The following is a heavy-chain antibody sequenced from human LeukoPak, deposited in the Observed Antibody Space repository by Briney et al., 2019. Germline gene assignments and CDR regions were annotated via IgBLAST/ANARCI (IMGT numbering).Heavy chain of an antibody. D-gene: IGHD3-10*01. V-gene: IGHV3-48*03. CDR1: GFTFSGYE. CDR3: ARDALWSTFGMDV. J-gene: IGHJ6*04. Sequence: GSLRLSCAASGFTFSGYEMNWVRQAPGKGLEWVSYISSSGSTIYYADSVKGRLTISRDNAKNSLYLQMNSLRAEDTAVYYCARDALWSTFGMDVWGKGTTVTVSS. CDR2: ISSSGSTI.